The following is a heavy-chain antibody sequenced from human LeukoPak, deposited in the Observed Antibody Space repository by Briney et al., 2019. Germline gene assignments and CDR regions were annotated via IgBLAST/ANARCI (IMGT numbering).Heavy chain of an antibody. CDR1: GYTFTGYY. Sequence: GASVKVSCKASGYTFTGYYMHWVRQAPGQGLEWMGWINPNSGGTNYAQKFQGRVTMTRDTSISTAYMELSRLRSDDTAVYYRARVDGVAGMEFDYWGQGTLVTVSS. CDR3: ARVDGVAGMEFDY. J-gene: IGHJ4*02. D-gene: IGHD3-3*01. CDR2: INPNSGGT. V-gene: IGHV1-2*02.